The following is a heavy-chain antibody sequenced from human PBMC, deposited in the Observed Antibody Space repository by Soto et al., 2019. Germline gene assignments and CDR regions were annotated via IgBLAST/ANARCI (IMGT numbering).Heavy chain of an antibody. J-gene: IGHJ6*02. CDR1: RFTFDDYA. V-gene: IGHV3-9*01. CDR3: TKDIYSNYWYYNTDV. Sequence: LRLSCAASRFTFDDYAMHWVRQAPGKGLEWVSGISWNSGSIGYADSVKGRFTISRDNTKNSLYLQMNSLKPEDTALYLCTKDIYSNYWYYNTDVWGQGTTVTVSS. CDR2: ISWNSGSI. D-gene: IGHD4-4*01.